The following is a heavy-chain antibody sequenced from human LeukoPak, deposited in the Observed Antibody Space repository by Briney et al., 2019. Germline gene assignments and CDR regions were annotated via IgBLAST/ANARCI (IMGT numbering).Heavy chain of an antibody. Sequence: LSLTCAVYGGSFSDYYMSWIRQAPGKGLEWVSYISSSGSTIYYADSVKGPFNISRDNAKHSLYLQMNSLRAEDTAVYYWARARYDYVWGSYRYTYYYYMDVWGKGTTVTVSS. CDR3: ARARYDYVWGSYRYTYYYYMDV. D-gene: IGHD3-16*02. CDR2: ISSSGSTI. J-gene: IGHJ6*03. CDR1: GGSFSDYY. V-gene: IGHV3-11*04.